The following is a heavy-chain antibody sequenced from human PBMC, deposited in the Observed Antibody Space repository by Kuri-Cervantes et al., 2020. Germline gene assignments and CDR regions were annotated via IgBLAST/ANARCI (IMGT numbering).Heavy chain of an antibody. J-gene: IGHJ5*02. Sequence: SETLSLTCTVSGGPISSNSYKWGWIRQPPGKGLEWIGSIYYSGSTYYKPSLKSRVTISVGTSKNQFSLKLSSVTAADTAVYYCARERDYYDSSGYNWIDPWGQGTLVTVSS. CDR3: ARERDYYDSSGYNWIDP. D-gene: IGHD3-22*01. V-gene: IGHV4-39*07. CDR1: GGPISSNSYK. CDR2: IYYSGST.